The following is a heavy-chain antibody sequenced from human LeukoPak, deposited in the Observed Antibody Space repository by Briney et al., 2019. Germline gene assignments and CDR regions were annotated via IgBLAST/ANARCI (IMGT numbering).Heavy chain of an antibody. CDR3: ARQLRRGYSYSDY. CDR1: GYTFTNYW. D-gene: IGHD5-18*01. J-gene: IGHJ4*02. CDR2: IYPGDSDT. V-gene: IGHV5-51*01. Sequence: GESLKISCQGSGYTFTNYWIGWVRQMPGKGLEWMGIIYPGDSDTRYSPSFQGQVTISADKSISTAYLQWRSLKASDTAMYYCARQLRRGYSYSDYWGQGTLVTVSS.